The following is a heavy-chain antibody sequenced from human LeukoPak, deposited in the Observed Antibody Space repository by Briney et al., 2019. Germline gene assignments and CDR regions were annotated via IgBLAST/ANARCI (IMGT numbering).Heavy chain of an antibody. V-gene: IGHV3-30*18. Sequence: GGSLRLSCVASGFTFSSYGMHWVRQAPGKGLEWVAVVSYAGNNKYYADSVKGRFTISRDNSKNTLYLQMNSLRAEDTAVYYCAKAATTIFGVVPFDYWGQGTLVTVSS. J-gene: IGHJ4*02. D-gene: IGHD3-3*01. CDR1: GFTFSSYG. CDR3: AKAATTIFGVVPFDY. CDR2: VSYAGNNK.